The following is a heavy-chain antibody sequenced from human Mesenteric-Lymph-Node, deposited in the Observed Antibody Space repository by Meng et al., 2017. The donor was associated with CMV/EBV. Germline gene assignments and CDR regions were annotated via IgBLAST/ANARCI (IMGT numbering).Heavy chain of an antibody. CDR3: ARNCSSTSCYWSSGYNRFDP. J-gene: IGHJ5*02. V-gene: IGHV7-4-1*02. D-gene: IGHD2-2*01. CDR2: IHTNTGNP. Sequence: SYAMNWVRPAPGQGLEWMGWIHTNTGNPTYAQGFTGRFVFSLDTSVSTAYLQISSLKAEDTAVYYCARNCSSTSCYWSSGYNRFDPWGQGTLVTVSS. CDR1: SYA.